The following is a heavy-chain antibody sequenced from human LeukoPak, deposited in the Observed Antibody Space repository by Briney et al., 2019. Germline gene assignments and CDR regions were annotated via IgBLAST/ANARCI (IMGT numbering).Heavy chain of an antibody. V-gene: IGHV3-23*01. J-gene: IGHJ4*02. CDR1: GFTFSSYA. CDR3: AKDGGLWVSAHWGDS. Sequence: GGSLRLSCAASGFTFSSYAMSWVRQAPGKGLEWVSAISGSGDSTYYADSVKGRFTVSRDDSKNTLYLQMYSLRAEDTAVYYCAKDGGLWVSAHWGDSWGRGTLVTVSS. D-gene: IGHD7-27*01. CDR2: ISGSGDST.